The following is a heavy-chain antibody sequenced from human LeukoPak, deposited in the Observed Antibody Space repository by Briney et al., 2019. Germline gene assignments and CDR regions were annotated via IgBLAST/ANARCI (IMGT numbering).Heavy chain of an antibody. V-gene: IGHV3-7*01. CDR3: AREKYVTGEFFQH. Sequence: GGSLRLSCAASGFTFSDYWMSWVRQAPGKGLEWVANIKQDGSEISYVHSVKGRFTISRDNARNSLYLQMNSLRAEDTAVYSCAREKYVTGEFFQHWGQGTLVTVSS. J-gene: IGHJ1*01. CDR2: IKQDGSEI. CDR1: GFTFSDYW. D-gene: IGHD3-16*01.